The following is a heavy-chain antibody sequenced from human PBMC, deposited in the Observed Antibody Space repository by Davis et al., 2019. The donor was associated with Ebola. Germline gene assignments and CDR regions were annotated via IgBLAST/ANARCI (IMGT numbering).Heavy chain of an antibody. CDR2: ISSSGKT. Sequence: GESLKISCSASGFTFSAHTMHWVRQAPGKGLEYVSVISSSGKTYYADSVKGRFTISRDNSQNNVYLQMTSLRVEDTAVYYCVKEGTTTIGVDSDNWGQGTLVTVAS. V-gene: IGHV3-64D*08. J-gene: IGHJ4*02. CDR1: GFTFSAHT. CDR3: VKEGTTTIGVDSDN. D-gene: IGHD1-26*01.